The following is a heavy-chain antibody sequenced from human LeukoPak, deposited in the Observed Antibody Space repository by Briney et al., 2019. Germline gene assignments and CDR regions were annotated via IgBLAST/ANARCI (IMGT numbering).Heavy chain of an antibody. J-gene: IGHJ4*02. Sequence: GESLRISCQGSGYSFNTYWIARVRQMPGKGLEWRGIIYPSDSGTRYRPSFQGQITMSPDKYINTAYLRWSSLKASDTAMYYCARAYYCRGGGCKLEYWGQGTLVTLSS. CDR1: GYSFNTYW. D-gene: IGHD2-15*01. V-gene: IGHV5-51*01. CDR2: IYPSDSGT. CDR3: ARAYYCRGGGCKLEY.